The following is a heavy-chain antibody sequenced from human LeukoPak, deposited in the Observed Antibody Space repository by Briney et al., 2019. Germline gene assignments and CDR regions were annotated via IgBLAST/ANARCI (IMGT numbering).Heavy chain of an antibody. J-gene: IGHJ4*02. D-gene: IGHD4-17*01. CDR2: IFCGGST. V-gene: IGHV4-31*03. CDR1: GGSINSGDYY. CDR3: AGQGRADYGPFDS. Sequence: PSETLSLTCSVSGGSINSGDYYWNWIRQHPGKGLDWIGYIFCGGSTDYNPSLKSRVVISADTSKNQFSLKLNSVTAADTAVYYCAGQGRADYGPFDSWGQGSLVTVS.